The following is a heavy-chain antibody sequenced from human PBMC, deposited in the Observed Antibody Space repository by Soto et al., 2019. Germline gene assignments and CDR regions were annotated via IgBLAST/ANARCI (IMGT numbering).Heavy chain of an antibody. J-gene: IGHJ4*01. D-gene: IGHD2-21*01. CDR1: GGTFSRYA. V-gene: IGHV1-69*13. CDR3: AWRDGYLDY. Sequence: SVKVSCKASGGTFSRYAISWVRQAPGQGLEWMGGIIPIFGTANYAQKFQGRVTVTADESTSTAYMELSSLRSDHTAVYYCAWRDGYLDYWGQGTLVTVSS. CDR2: IIPIFGTA.